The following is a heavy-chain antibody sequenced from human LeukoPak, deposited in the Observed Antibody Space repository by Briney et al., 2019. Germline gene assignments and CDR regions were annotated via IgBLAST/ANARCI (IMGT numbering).Heavy chain of an antibody. Sequence: GGSLRLSCAASGFTFSSYAMSWVRQAPGKGLEWVSAICGCGGSTYYADSVKGRFTISRDNSKNTLYLQMNSLRAEDTAVYYCAKDLDIVVVPAAMYAFDIWGQGTMVTVSS. CDR3: AKDLDIVVVPAAMYAFDI. CDR2: ICGCGGST. J-gene: IGHJ3*02. V-gene: IGHV3-23*01. D-gene: IGHD2-2*01. CDR1: GFTFSSYA.